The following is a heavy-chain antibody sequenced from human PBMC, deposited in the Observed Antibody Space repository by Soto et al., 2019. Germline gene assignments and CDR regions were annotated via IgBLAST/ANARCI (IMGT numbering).Heavy chain of an antibody. V-gene: IGHV3-53*01. Sequence: LRLSCAASGFKVGSSYVTWVRQAPGEGLEWVSVIVSGGSTHYADSVTGRFTVSRDVSNNTVYLHMSSLRAEDTAVYFCATDSRNVGIGYFDSWGLGTLVTVSS. J-gene: IGHJ4*02. CDR3: ATDSRNVGIGYFDS. CDR1: GFKVGSSY. CDR2: IVSGGST. D-gene: IGHD1-26*01.